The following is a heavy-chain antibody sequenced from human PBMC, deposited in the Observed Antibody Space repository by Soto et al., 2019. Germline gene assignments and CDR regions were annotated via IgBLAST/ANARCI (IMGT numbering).Heavy chain of an antibody. D-gene: IGHD6-6*01. CDR3: ARVHLVRTSSYYCGMDV. J-gene: IGHJ6*02. Sequence: PGGSLRLSCATSGFTFSNYRMNWVREAPGKGLEWVASISGSGKDTFYRDSVKGRFTISRDNAESSLVLQMNSLTVDDTAVCHCARVHLVRTSSYYCGMDVWGPGTTVTVS. CDR1: GFTFSNYR. V-gene: IGHV3-21*06. CDR2: ISGSGKDT.